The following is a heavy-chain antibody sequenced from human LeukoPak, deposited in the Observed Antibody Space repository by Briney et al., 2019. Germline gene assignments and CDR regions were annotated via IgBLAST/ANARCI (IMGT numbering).Heavy chain of an antibody. CDR1: GFIFSNDD. CDR3: ARVGDYYGSPTDY. V-gene: IGHV3-30*02. Sequence: GGSLRLSCVASGFIFSNDDMHWVRQAPGKGLEWVTFIRNDGTKKYYADSVKGRFTISRDNSKNTLYLQMNSLRAEDTAVYYCARVGDYYGSPTDYWGQGTLVTVSS. D-gene: IGHD3-10*01. J-gene: IGHJ4*02. CDR2: IRNDGTKK.